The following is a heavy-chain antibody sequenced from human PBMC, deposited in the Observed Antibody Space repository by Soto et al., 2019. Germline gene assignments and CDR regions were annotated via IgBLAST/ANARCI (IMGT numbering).Heavy chain of an antibody. Sequence: EVQLVESGGGTVKPGESLRLSCAASGFTFSDSWMSWVRQAPGKGLEWVGRIKSKSDGGTRDHAAPVEGRFTISRDDSKNTLYLQMNSLKTEGTAVYYWSTYDYISGTYRVRWAYWGQGTLVTVSS. J-gene: IGHJ4*02. CDR1: GFTFSDSW. CDR2: IKSKSDGGTR. V-gene: IGHV3-15*01. CDR3: STYDYISGTYRVRWAY. D-gene: IGHD3-16*02.